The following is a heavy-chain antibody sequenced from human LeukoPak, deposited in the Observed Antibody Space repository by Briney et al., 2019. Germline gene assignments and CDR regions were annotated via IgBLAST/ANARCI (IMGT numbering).Heavy chain of an antibody. J-gene: IGHJ6*02. D-gene: IGHD4-23*01. CDR3: ARRGGTTVVTASYYYYGMDV. Sequence: SVRVSCKASGGTFSSYAISWVRQAPGQGLEWMGRIIPILGIANYAQKFQGRVTITADKSTSTAYMELSSLRSEDTAVYYCARRGGTTVVTASYYYYGMDVWGQGTTVTVSS. CDR2: IIPILGIA. V-gene: IGHV1-69*04. CDR1: GGTFSSYA.